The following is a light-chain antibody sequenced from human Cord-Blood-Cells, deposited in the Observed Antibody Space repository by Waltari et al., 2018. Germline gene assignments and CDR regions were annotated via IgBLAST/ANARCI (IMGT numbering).Light chain of an antibody. V-gene: IGKV1-39*01. J-gene: IGKJ1*01. Sequence: DIDTTQSPSSLSASVGDRATIPCRASQSISSYLYWYQQKPGKAPKLLIYAASSLPSGIPSRFSGSGSGTDFTLTISSLQSEDFATYYCQQSYSTPPWTFGQGTKVDIK. CDR2: AAS. CDR3: QQSYSTPPWT. CDR1: QSISSY.